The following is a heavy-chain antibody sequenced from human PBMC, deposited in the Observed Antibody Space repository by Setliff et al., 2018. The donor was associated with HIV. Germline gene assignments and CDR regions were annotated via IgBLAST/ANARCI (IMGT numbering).Heavy chain of an antibody. CDR3: ARRGRDGVFIMFATGFDP. D-gene: IGHD2-8*01. CDR2: IFYTGST. Sequence: PSETLSLTCSVSGSSISSSTYYWGWIRQPPGKGLEWIGDIFYTGSTYYNPSLKSRVAISVDTSENQFSLKLNSVTTADTVVYYCARRGRDGVFIMFATGFDPWGQGALVTVSS. V-gene: IGHV4-39*01. CDR1: GSSISSSTYY. J-gene: IGHJ5*02.